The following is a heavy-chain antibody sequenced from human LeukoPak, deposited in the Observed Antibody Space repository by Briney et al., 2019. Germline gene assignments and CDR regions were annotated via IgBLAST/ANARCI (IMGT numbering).Heavy chain of an antibody. CDR1: GGTFITYA. CDR3: ASSIRGHQDY. D-gene: IGHD2-2*01. CDR2: IIPIFGTA. Sequence: ASVKVSCKASGGTFITYAISWVRQAPGQGLEWMGGIIPIFGTANYAQKFQGRVTITADKSTSTAYMELSSLRSEDTAVYYCASSIRGHQDYWGQGTLVTVSS. J-gene: IGHJ4*02. V-gene: IGHV1-69*06.